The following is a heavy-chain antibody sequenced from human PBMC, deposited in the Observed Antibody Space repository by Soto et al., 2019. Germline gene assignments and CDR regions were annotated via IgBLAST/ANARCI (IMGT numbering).Heavy chain of an antibody. CDR1: GFTFSSAW. CDR3: TTGPARGCR. V-gene: IGHV3-15*01. J-gene: IGHJ4*02. CDR2: IKSKTDGETT. Sequence: GGSLRLSCAASGFTFSSAWLTWARQAPGKGLEWVGRIKSKTDGETTDYAAPVKGRFTISRDDSKNTLYLQMNSLKTEDTAVYYCTTGPARGCRRGQGTLVTVSS. D-gene: IGHD3-10*01.